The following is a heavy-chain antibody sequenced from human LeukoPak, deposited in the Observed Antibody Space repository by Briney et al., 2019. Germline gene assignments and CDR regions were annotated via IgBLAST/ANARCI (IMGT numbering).Heavy chain of an antibody. CDR3: ARVVQQLDPGGMDV. CDR2: IYTSGST. Sequence: SETLSLTCAVYGGSFSGYYWSWIRQPAGKGLEWIGRIYTSGSTNYNPSLKSRVTMSVDTSKNQFSLKLSSVTAADTAVYYCARVVQQLDPGGMDVWGQGTTVTVSS. J-gene: IGHJ6*02. CDR1: GGSFSGYY. V-gene: IGHV4-59*10. D-gene: IGHD6-13*01.